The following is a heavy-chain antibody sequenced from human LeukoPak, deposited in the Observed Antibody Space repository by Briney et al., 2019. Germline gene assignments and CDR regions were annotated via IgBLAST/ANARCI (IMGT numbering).Heavy chain of an antibody. V-gene: IGHV4-61*02. CDR2: IYKSGST. Sequence: PSETLSLTCTVSGGSISSGTYYWSWIRQPAGKGLEWIGRIYKSGSTNDNPSLKSRATISVDTPKNQFSLKLSSVTAADTAVYYCTREGLAMVRGVLPKEAWGWFDPWGQGTLVTVSS. D-gene: IGHD3-10*01. CDR1: GGSISSGTYY. CDR3: TREGLAMVRGVLPKEAWGWFDP. J-gene: IGHJ5*02.